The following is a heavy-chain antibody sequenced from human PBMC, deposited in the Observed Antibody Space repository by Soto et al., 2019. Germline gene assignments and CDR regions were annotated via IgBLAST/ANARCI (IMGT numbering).Heavy chain of an antibody. J-gene: IGHJ4*02. CDR2: INPNSGGT. CDR3: ARDRYYHSSGYPDS. D-gene: IGHD3-22*01. CDR1: GYTFSGYY. V-gene: IGHV1-2*02. Sequence: ASVKVSCKASGYTFSGYYMHWVRQAPGHGLEWMGWINPNSGGTNYAQKFQGRVTMTRDTSISTAYMELSRLRSDDTGVYYCARDRYYHSSGYPDSWGQGTLVTVSS.